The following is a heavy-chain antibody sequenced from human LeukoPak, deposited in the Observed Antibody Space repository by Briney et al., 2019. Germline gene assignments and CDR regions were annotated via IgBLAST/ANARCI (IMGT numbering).Heavy chain of an antibody. J-gene: IGHJ5*02. CDR1: GYTFTGYY. Sequence: ASVKVSCKASGYTFTGYYMHWVRQAPGQGPEWMGWVNPNSGGTDYAQKFQGRVTMTRDTSINTAYMELSSLRSDDTAVYYCARGRYCSDGNCYHNWFDPWGQGTLVTVSS. D-gene: IGHD2-15*01. CDR2: VNPNSGGT. CDR3: ARGRYCSDGNCYHNWFDP. V-gene: IGHV1-2*02.